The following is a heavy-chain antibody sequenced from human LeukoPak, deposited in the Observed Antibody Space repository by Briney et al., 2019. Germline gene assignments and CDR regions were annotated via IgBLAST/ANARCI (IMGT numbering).Heavy chain of an antibody. V-gene: IGHV4-59*08. CDR1: GFTFDDHA. Sequence: LRLSCVASGFTFDDHAMHWVRQAPGKGLEWIGYIYYSGSTNYNPSLKSRVTISVDTSKNQFSLKLSSVTAADTAVYYCARLPYYYDSSGYYYGAAQDYWGQGTLVTVSS. CDR2: IYYSGST. D-gene: IGHD3-22*01. J-gene: IGHJ4*02. CDR3: ARLPYYYDSSGYYYGAAQDY.